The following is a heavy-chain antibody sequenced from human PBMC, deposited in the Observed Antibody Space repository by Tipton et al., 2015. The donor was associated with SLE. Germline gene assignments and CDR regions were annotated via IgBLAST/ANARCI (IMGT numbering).Heavy chain of an antibody. J-gene: IGHJ3*02. D-gene: IGHD2-15*01. Sequence: TLSLTCAVSGGSISSGGYSWSWIRQPPGKGLEWIGYIYHSGSTYYNPSLKSRVTISVDTSKNQFSLKLSSVTAADTAVYYCAREGGYCSGGSCYSAFDIWGQGTMVTVSS. CDR1: GGSISSGGYS. CDR3: AREGGYCSGGSCYSAFDI. CDR2: IYHSGST. V-gene: IGHV4-30-2*01.